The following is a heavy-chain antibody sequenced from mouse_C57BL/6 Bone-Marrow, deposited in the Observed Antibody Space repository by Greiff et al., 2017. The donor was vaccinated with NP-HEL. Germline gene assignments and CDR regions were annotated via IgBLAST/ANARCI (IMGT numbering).Heavy chain of an antibody. CDR1: GYTFTSYW. V-gene: IGHV1-69*01. Sequence: LQQPGAELVMPGASVKLSCKASGYTFTSYWMHWVKQRPGQGLEWIGEIDPSDSYTNYNQTFKGKSTLTVDKSSSTAYMQLGSLTSEDSAVYYCARRDYGSTPGFAYWGQGTLVTVSA. J-gene: IGHJ3*01. CDR2: IDPSDSYT. D-gene: IGHD1-1*01. CDR3: ARRDYGSTPGFAY.